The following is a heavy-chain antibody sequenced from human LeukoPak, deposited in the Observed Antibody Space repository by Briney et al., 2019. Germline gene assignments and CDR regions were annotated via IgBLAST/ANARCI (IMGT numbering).Heavy chain of an antibody. Sequence: SETLSLTCTVSGDSISSYYWSWIRQPPGKGLEWIGYIYYSGSTNYNPSLKSRVTISVDTSKNQFSLKLSSVSAADTAVYFCARVAVRSMVRGVIDYCGQGTLVTVSS. CDR3: ARVAVRSMVRGVIDY. CDR2: IYYSGST. J-gene: IGHJ4*02. CDR1: GDSISSYY. V-gene: IGHV4-59*01. D-gene: IGHD3-10*01.